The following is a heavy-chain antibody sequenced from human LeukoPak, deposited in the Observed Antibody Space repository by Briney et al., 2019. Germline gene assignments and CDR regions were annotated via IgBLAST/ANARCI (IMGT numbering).Heavy chain of an antibody. Sequence: GGSLRLSCVDSGFSFSSYWMSWFRQAPGRGLEWVSAISGSSGLTYYADSVKGRFTISRDNSKNTLFLQMNSLRAEDTAVYYCARRGESTSYGDYRFDYWGQGTLVTVSS. V-gene: IGHV3-23*01. CDR3: ARRGESTSYGDYRFDY. CDR1: GFSFSSYW. D-gene: IGHD4-17*01. J-gene: IGHJ4*02. CDR2: ISGSSGLT.